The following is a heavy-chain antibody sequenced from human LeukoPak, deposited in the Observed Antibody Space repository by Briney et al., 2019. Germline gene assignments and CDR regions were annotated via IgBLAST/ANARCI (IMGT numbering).Heavy chain of an antibody. V-gene: IGHV3-30*04. Sequence: AGGSLRLSCAASGFTFSSYAMSWVRRAPGKGLEWVAVISYDGSNKYYADSVKGRFTISRDNSKNTLYLQMNSLRAEDTAVYYCVRDKGDYYDSSGYDYWGQGTLVTVSS. CDR2: ISYDGSNK. CDR1: GFTFSSYA. J-gene: IGHJ4*02. CDR3: VRDKGDYYDSSGYDY. D-gene: IGHD3-22*01.